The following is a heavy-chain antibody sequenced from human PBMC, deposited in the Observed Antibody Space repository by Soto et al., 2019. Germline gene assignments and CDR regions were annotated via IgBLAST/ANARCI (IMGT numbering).Heavy chain of an antibody. Sequence: QVQLQQWGAGLLKPSETLSLTCAVYGGSFSGYYWSWIRQPPGKGLEWIGEINHSGSTNYNPSLKSRVTISVDTSKNQFSLKLSSVTAADTAVYYCATSPLDPYYYDSSGYLWGQGSLVTVSS. D-gene: IGHD3-22*01. CDR1: GGSFSGYY. CDR2: INHSGST. CDR3: ATSPLDPYYYDSSGYL. J-gene: IGHJ5*02. V-gene: IGHV4-34*01.